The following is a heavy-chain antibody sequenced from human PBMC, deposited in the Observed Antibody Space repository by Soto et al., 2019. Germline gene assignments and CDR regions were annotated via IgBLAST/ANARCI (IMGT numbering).Heavy chain of an antibody. V-gene: IGHV3-11*01. J-gene: IGHJ4*02. CDR3: AGDPFYYASYY. Sequence: GGSLRLSCATSGLAFSGHYMTWIRQAPGKGLEWLSYIRQDGSTRHYAESVKGRFTVSRDNAQNTLYLQMNSLRAEDTAAYYCAGDPFYYASYYWGQGALVTVSS. D-gene: IGHD3-10*01. CDR2: IRQDGSTR. CDR1: GLAFSGHY.